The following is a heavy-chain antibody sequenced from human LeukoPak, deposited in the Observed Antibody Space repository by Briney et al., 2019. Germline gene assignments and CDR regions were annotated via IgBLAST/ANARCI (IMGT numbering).Heavy chain of an antibody. CDR1: GGSISRGDYY. J-gene: IGHJ3*02. CDR2: IYYRGST. V-gene: IGHV4-30-4*01. Sequence: SETLSLTCTVSGGSISRGDYYWSWIRQPPGKGLEWIGYIYYRGSTYYNPSLKSRVTISVDTSKNQFSLKLSSVTAADTAVYYCARDVLPLGAFDIWGQGTMVTVSS. CDR3: ARDVLPLGAFDI.